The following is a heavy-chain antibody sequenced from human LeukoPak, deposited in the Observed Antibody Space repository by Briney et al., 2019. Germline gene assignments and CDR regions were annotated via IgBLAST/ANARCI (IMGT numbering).Heavy chain of an antibody. V-gene: IGHV3-74*01. Sequence: GGSLRLSCAASGFTFSSYWMHWVRQAPGKGLVWVSRINSDGSSTNYADSVKGRFAISRDNAKNTLYLQMNSLRAEDTAVYYCATSPYCSGGSCYSRTFQYWGQGTLVTVSS. CDR1: GFTFSSYW. CDR2: INSDGSST. J-gene: IGHJ4*02. D-gene: IGHD2-15*01. CDR3: ATSPYCSGGSCYSRTFQY.